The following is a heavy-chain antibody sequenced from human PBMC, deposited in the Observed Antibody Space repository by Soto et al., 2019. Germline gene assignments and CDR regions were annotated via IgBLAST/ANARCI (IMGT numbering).Heavy chain of an antibody. CDR2: ISYDGSNK. V-gene: IGHV3-30*18. CDR1: GFTFSSYG. Sequence: PGGSLRLSCAASGFTFSSYGMHWVRQAPGKGLEWVAVISYDGSNKYYADSVKGRFTISRDNSKNTLYLQMNSLRAKDTAVYYCAKDPFYYYYGMDVWGQGTTVTVSS. CDR3: AKDPFYYYYGMDV. J-gene: IGHJ6*02.